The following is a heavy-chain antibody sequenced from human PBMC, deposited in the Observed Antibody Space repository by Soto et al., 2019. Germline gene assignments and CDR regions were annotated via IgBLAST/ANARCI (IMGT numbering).Heavy chain of an antibody. Sequence: QVQLVQSGAEVKKPGSSVKVSCKASGGTFSSYAISWVRQAPGQGLEWMGGIIPIFGTANYAQKFQGRVTITADESTNTAYMELSSLRSEDKAVYDCARGLAAAAGIYYYNGMDVWGQGTTVTASS. V-gene: IGHV1-69*01. CDR2: IIPIFGTA. D-gene: IGHD6-13*01. CDR1: GGTFSSYA. CDR3: ARGLAAAAGIYYYNGMDV. J-gene: IGHJ6*02.